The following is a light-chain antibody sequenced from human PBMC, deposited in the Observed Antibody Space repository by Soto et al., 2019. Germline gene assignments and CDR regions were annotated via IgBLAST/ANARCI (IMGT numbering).Light chain of an antibody. J-gene: IGKJ2*01. CDR2: DAS. Sequence: EIMLTQSPATLSLSPGERASLSCRASQSVSNYLAWYQQRPGQAPRLLIYDASTRATGIPPRFSGGGSGTEFTVTISSLQSEDFAIYYCQQYDIWPPYTFGQGTKVEF. CDR3: QQYDIWPPYT. V-gene: IGKV3-15*01. CDR1: QSVSNY.